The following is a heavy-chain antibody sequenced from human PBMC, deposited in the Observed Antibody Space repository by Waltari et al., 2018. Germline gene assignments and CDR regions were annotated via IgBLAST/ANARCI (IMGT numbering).Heavy chain of an antibody. CDR2: ISDSGSSP. V-gene: IGHV3-11*01. J-gene: IGHJ4*02. CDR1: GFTFSDSY. D-gene: IGHD3-10*02. Sequence: QVQLVESGGGLVKPGGSLRPSCAASGFTFSDSYMSWIRQAPGKGLEWLSYISDSGSSPYYADSVKGRFTLSRDNAKNSVYLQMNSLRVEDTAVYYCARSVRSPGDWGQGTLVTVSS. CDR3: ARSVRSPGD.